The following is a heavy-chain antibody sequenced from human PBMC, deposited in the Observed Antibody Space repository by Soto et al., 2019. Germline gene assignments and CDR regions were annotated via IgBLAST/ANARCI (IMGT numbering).Heavy chain of an antibody. J-gene: IGHJ4*02. CDR3: ARTRGYSYGFLPPDFDY. Sequence: ESLKISCKGSGYSFTNYWIAWVRQMPGKGLEWMGNIYPGDSDTRYSPSFRGQVSISADKSIGTAYLQWSSLQASDTAIYYCARTRGYSYGFLPPDFDYWGQGTLVTVSS. V-gene: IGHV5-51*01. D-gene: IGHD5-18*01. CDR2: IYPGDSDT. CDR1: GYSFTNYW.